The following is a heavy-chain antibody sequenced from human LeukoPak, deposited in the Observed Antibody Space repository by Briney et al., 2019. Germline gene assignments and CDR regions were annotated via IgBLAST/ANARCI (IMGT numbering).Heavy chain of an antibody. CDR1: GFTVNNAW. Sequence: GGSLRLSCAASGFTVNNAWMNWVRQAPGKGLGWVGRIKSKTDGGATDYAAPVKGRFTISRDDSKNTVYLQMNSLKIEDTAVYYCTALVQGYWGQGTLVTVSS. V-gene: IGHV3-15*07. CDR2: IKSKTDGGAT. D-gene: IGHD6-6*01. CDR3: TALVQGY. J-gene: IGHJ4*02.